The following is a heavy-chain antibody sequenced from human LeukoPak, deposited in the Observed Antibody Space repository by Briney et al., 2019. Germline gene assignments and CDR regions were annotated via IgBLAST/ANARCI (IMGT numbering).Heavy chain of an antibody. Sequence: PGGSLRLSCAASGFTFSNYWMSWVRQAPGKGLEWVADIKEDGSGKYYVDSVKGRFTISRDNGKNSLYLQMNSLRVEDTAVYYCAKRGSTTYHFDSWGQGTLVTVSS. CDR3: AKRGSTTYHFDS. J-gene: IGHJ4*02. CDR2: IKEDGSGK. CDR1: GFTFSNYW. V-gene: IGHV3-7*05. D-gene: IGHD2-2*01.